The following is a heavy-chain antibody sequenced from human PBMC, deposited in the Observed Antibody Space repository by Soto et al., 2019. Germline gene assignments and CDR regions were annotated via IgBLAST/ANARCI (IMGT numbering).Heavy chain of an antibody. J-gene: IGHJ4*02. CDR3: ARGGRVTYYFDY. CDR2: IGSSGTTI. D-gene: IGHD4-4*01. Sequence: PGGSLRLSCAASGFTFSSYEVNWVRQAPGKGLEWVSYIGSSGTTIYYADSVKGRFTISRDNAKNSVYLQMNSLKADDTAVYYCARGGRVTYYFDYWGQGTLVTVSS. V-gene: IGHV3-48*03. CDR1: GFTFSSYE.